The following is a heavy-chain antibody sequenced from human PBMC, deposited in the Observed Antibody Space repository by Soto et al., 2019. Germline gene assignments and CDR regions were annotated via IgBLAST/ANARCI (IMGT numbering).Heavy chain of an antibody. D-gene: IGHD3-22*01. J-gene: IGHJ6*02. V-gene: IGHV1-46*01. Sequence: GASVKVSCKAIGYSFPSHYMQSLRQAPGQGLEWMGTIYPGGVNIGYAQKFKGRVTISVDKSITTAYLQWSSLKASDTAMYYCARLGPDSSEYYPPGYDMDVWGQGTTVTVS. CDR2: IYPGGVNI. CDR1: GYSFPSHY. CDR3: ARLGPDSSEYYPPGYDMDV.